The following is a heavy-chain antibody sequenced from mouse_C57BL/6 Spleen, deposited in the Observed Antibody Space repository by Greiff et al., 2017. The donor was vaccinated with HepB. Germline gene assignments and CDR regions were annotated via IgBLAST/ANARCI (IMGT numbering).Heavy chain of an antibody. J-gene: IGHJ2*01. V-gene: IGHV6-3*01. D-gene: IGHD1-1*01. CDR2: IRLKSDNYAT. CDR1: GFTFSNYW. CDR3: TGRYYGSSYGSYFDY. Sequence: EVQVVESGGGLVQPGGSMKLSCVASGFTFSNYWMNWVRQSPEKGLEWVAQIRLKSDNYATHYAESVKGRFTISRDDSKSSVYLQMNNLRAEDTGIYYCTGRYYGSSYGSYFDYWGQGTTLTVSS.